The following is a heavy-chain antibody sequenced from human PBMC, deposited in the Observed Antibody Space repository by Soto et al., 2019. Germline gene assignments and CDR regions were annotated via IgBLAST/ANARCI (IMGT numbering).Heavy chain of an antibody. J-gene: IGHJ6*02. Sequence: PSETLSLTCTVSGDSISSYYWTWIRQPAGKGLEWIGRIYTSGSTHYNPSLWSRVTMSVDTSKNQLSLKLRSVTAADTAVYFCAGDKGYYYDGMDVWGQGPRSPSP. V-gene: IGHV4-4*07. CDR2: IYTSGST. CDR3: AGDKGYYYDGMDV. CDR1: GDSISSYY.